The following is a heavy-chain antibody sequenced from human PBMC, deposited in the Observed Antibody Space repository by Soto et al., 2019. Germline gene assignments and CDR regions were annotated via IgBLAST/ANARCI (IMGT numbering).Heavy chain of an antibody. CDR3: ARSSPYYYDGSGYYYPYGMDV. Sequence: QVQLQESGPGLVKPSETLSLTCTVSGGSISSYYWSWIRQPPGKGLEWIGYIYYSGSTNYNPSLKSRVTISVDTSKNQFSLKLSSVTAADTAVYYCARSSPYYYDGSGYYYPYGMDVWGQGTTVTVSS. J-gene: IGHJ6*02. V-gene: IGHV4-59*01. CDR1: GGSISSYY. D-gene: IGHD3-22*01. CDR2: IYYSGST.